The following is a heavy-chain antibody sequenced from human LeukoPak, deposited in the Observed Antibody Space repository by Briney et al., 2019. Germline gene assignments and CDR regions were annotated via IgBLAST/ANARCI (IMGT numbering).Heavy chain of an antibody. CDR1: GFTVSSNY. CDR3: AKDDGYSSSWPNYYYYYMDV. CDR2: IYSGGST. Sequence: QPGGSLRLSCAASGFTVSSNYMSWVRQAPGKGLEWVSVIYSGGSTYYADSVKGRFTISRDNSKNTLYLQMNSLRAEDTAVYYCAKDDGYSSSWPNYYYYYMDVWGKGTTVTVSS. V-gene: IGHV3-53*01. D-gene: IGHD6-13*01. J-gene: IGHJ6*03.